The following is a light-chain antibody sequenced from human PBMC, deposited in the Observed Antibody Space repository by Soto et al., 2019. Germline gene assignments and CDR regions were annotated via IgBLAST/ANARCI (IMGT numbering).Light chain of an antibody. CDR2: KAS. J-gene: IGKJ2*02. CDR3: QQYNGYSGT. Sequence: DTQMTQSPSTLSASVGDRVTITCRASQSISSWLAWYQQKPGKAPKLLIYKASTLESGVPSRFSGSASGTAFTLPISSLQPDELATYYCQQYNGYSGTFGQGTKLEIK. CDR1: QSISSW. V-gene: IGKV1-5*03.